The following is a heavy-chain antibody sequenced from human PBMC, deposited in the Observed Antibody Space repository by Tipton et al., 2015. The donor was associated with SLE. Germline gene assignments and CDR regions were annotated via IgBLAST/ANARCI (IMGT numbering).Heavy chain of an antibody. CDR2: ISGSGGST. CDR3: ANPLPGVLDAFDI. Sequence: SLRFSCAASGFTFSSYAMSWVRQAPGKGLEWVSAISGSGGSTYYADSVKGRFTISRDNSKNTLYLQMNSLRAEDTAVYYCANPLPGVLDAFDIWGQGTMVTVSS. J-gene: IGHJ3*02. D-gene: IGHD7-27*01. V-gene: IGHV3-23*01. CDR1: GFTFSSYA.